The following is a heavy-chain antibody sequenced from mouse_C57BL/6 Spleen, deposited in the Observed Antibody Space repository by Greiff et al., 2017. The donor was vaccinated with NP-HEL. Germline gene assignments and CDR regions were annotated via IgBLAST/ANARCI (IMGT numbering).Heavy chain of an antibody. CDR1: GFTFSDYY. CDR2: INYDGSST. CDR3: AREDYGSSFHFDY. Sequence: EVMLVESEGGLVQPGSSMKLSCTASGFTFSDYYMAWVRQVPEKGLEWVANINYDGSSTYYLDSLKSRFIISRDNAKHILYLQMSSLKAEDTATYYCAREDYGSSFHFDYWGQGTTLTVAS. J-gene: IGHJ2*01. V-gene: IGHV5-16*01. D-gene: IGHD1-1*01.